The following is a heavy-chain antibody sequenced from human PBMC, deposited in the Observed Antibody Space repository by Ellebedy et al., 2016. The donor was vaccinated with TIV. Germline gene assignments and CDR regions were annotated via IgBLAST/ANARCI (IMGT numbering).Heavy chain of an antibody. CDR3: ATLPYISRSSAY. CDR1: GYTFTAYY. V-gene: IGHV1-2*02. CDR2: MNPNSGDI. Sequence: ASVKVSCKASGYTFTAYYMHWVRQAPGEGLEWMGWMNPNSGDINYAQNFQGRVTMTSDTSTSTIYMELSSLRSDDTAVYYCATLPYISRSSAYWGQGALVTVSS. D-gene: IGHD6-19*01. J-gene: IGHJ4*02.